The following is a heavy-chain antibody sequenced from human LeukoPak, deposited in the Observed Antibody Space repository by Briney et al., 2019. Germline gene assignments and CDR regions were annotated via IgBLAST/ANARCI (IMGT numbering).Heavy chain of an antibody. CDR3: AKDPNLGIAAAGHFDY. J-gene: IGHJ4*02. CDR1: GFTFSSYA. Sequence: GGSLRLSCAASGFTFSSYAMSWVRQAPGKGLEWVSAISGSGGSTYYADSVKGRFTISRDNSKNTLYLQMNSLRAEDTAVYYCAKDPNLGIAAAGHFDYWGQGTLVTVSS. D-gene: IGHD6-13*01. CDR2: ISGSGGST. V-gene: IGHV3-23*01.